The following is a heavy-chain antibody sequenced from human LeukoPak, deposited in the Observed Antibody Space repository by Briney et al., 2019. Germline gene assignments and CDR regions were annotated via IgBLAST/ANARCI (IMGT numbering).Heavy chain of an antibody. Sequence: PSETLSLTCTVSGGSISSYYWGWIRQPAGKGLEWIGRMYTSGSTNYNPSLKSRVTMSVDTSKSQFSLRLSSVTAADTAVYYCARSISGSSWNYFDYWGQGTLVTVSS. CDR2: MYTSGST. CDR3: ARSISGSSWNYFDY. J-gene: IGHJ4*02. CDR1: GGSISSYY. D-gene: IGHD1-26*01. V-gene: IGHV4-4*07.